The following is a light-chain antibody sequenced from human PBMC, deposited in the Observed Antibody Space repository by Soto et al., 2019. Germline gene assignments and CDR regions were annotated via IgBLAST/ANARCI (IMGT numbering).Light chain of an antibody. CDR3: CSYAGSSTPLI. CDR1: SSDVGSYNL. J-gene: IGLJ1*01. CDR2: EVS. V-gene: IGLV2-23*02. Sequence: QSVLTQPASVSGSPGQSITISCTGTSSDVGSYNLVSWYQQHPGKAPELMIYEVSKRPSGVSNRFSGSKSGNTASLTISGLQAEDEADYYCCSYAGSSTPLIFGTGTKLTVL.